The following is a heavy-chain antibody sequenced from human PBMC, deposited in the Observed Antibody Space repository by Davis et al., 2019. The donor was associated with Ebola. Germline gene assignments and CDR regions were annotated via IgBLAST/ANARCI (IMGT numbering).Heavy chain of an antibody. CDR3: AKIQYSHGWYDVDY. CDR2: VIPILGIT. V-gene: IGHV1-69*10. Sequence: AASVKVSCKTSGDTFRRHGISWVRQAPGQGLEWLGGVIPILGITNRSQKFRGRLTITADESTTTVYMELNSLRSEDTAVYYCAKIQYSHGWYDVDYWGQGTLVTVSS. D-gene: IGHD6-19*01. CDR1: GDTFRRHG. J-gene: IGHJ4*02.